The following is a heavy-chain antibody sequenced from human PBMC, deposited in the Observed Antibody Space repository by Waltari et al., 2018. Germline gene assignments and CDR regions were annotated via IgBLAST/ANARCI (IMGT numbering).Heavy chain of an antibody. Sequence: EVQLVESGGGLVQPGGSLRLSCAASGFTFSSYWMSWVRQAPGKGLGWVANIKQDGSEKYYVDSVKGRFTISRDNAKNSLYLQMNSLRAEDTAVYYCARDLGGGATTSFDYWGQGTLVTVSS. CDR3: ARDLGGGATTSFDY. D-gene: IGHD1-26*01. V-gene: IGHV3-7*01. J-gene: IGHJ4*02. CDR2: IKQDGSEK. CDR1: GFTFSSYW.